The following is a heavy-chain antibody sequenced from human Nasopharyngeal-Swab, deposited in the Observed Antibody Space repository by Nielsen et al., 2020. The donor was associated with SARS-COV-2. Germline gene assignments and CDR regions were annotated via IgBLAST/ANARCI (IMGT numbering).Heavy chain of an antibody. V-gene: IGHV3-9*01. CDR1: GFTFDDYA. CDR3: ARDRLWRTYYFDY. D-gene: IGHD3-10*01. Sequence: GGSLRLSRAASGFTFDDYAMHWVRQAPGKGLEWVSGISWNSGSIGYADSVKGRFTISRDNAKNSLYLQMNSLRAEDTAVYYCARDRLWRTYYFDYWGQGTLVTVSS. J-gene: IGHJ4*02. CDR2: ISWNSGSI.